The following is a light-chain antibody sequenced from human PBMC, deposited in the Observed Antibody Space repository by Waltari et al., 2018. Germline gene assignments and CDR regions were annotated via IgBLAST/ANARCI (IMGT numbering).Light chain of an antibody. Sequence: QSALTQSASVSGSPGQSITISCTGTSSDVGTYNLLSWYQQHPGKAPKLMIYEVSKRPSGVSNRFSGSKSGNTASLTISGLQAEDEADYYCCSYAGSHTFVVFGGGTKLTVL. CDR2: EVS. CDR3: CSYAGSHTFVV. J-gene: IGLJ2*01. CDR1: SSDVGTYNL. V-gene: IGLV2-23*02.